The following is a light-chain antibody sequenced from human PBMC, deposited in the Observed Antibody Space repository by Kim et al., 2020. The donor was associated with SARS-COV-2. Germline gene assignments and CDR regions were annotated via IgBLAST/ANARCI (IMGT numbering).Light chain of an antibody. Sequence: QSALTQPASVSGSPGQSITVSCTGTSSDVGEYDYVSWYQHHPGKVPKLMIYDVNKRPSGVSTRFSGSKSGNTVSLTISGLQAEDEADYYCSSFTSSSTFVFGTGTKVTVL. J-gene: IGLJ1*01. V-gene: IGLV2-14*03. CDR3: SSFTSSSTFV. CDR1: SSDVGEYDY. CDR2: DVN.